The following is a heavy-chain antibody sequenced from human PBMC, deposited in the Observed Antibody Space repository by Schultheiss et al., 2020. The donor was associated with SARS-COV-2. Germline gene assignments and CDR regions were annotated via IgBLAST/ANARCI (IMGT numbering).Heavy chain of an antibody. CDR1: GFTFSSYG. D-gene: IGHD3-16*01. CDR2: ISYDGSNK. Sequence: GGSLRLSCAASGFTFSSYGMHWVRQAPGKGLEWVAVISYDGSNKYYADSVKGRFTISRDNSKNTLYLQMNSLRAEDTAVYYCAKGGMGSYYYYYMDVWGKGTTVTVSS. CDR3: AKGGMGSYYYYYMDV. V-gene: IGHV3-30*18. J-gene: IGHJ6*03.